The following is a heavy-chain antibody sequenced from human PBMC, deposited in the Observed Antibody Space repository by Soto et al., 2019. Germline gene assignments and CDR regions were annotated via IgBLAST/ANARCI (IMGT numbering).Heavy chain of an antibody. CDR3: ATDSGTSDY. CDR1: GFTFSNYW. D-gene: IGHD1-1*01. Sequence: EVQLVESGGGLVQPGGSLRLSCAASGFTFSNYWMSWVRQAPGKGLEWVANIKQDGSERYYVESVKGRFIISRDNARNSLSLQMNSLRAEDTAVYYCATDSGTSDYWGQGTLITVSS. J-gene: IGHJ4*02. CDR2: IKQDGSER. V-gene: IGHV3-7*01.